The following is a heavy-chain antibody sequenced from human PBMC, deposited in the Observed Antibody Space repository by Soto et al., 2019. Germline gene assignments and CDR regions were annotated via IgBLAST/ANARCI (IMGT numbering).Heavy chain of an antibody. J-gene: IGHJ4*02. CDR3: ARDLGYSSGGSCYYFDC. V-gene: IGHV1-2*04. CDR2: INPNSGGT. CDR1: GYTFTSYG. D-gene: IGHD2-15*01. Sequence: ASVKVSCKASGYTFTSYGISWVRQAPGQGHEWMGWINPNSGGTNYAQKFQGWVTMTRDTSISTAYMELSRLRSDDTAVYYCARDLGYSSGGSCYYFDCWGQGTLV.